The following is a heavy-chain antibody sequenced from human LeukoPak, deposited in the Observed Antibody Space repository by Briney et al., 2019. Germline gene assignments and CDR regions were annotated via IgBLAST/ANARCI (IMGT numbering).Heavy chain of an antibody. J-gene: IGHJ6*02. CDR1: GYTFTSYG. D-gene: IGHD5-18*01. Sequence: ASVKVSCKASGYTFTSYGISWVRQAPGQGLEWMGRIIPILGIANYAQKFQGRVTITADKSTSTAYMELSSLRSEDTAVYYCARDKTAMVIFGYYGMDVWGQGTTVTVSS. V-gene: IGHV1-69*04. CDR3: ARDKTAMVIFGYYGMDV. CDR2: IIPILGIA.